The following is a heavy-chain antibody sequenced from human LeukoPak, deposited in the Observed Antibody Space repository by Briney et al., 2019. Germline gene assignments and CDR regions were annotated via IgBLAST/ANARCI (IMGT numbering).Heavy chain of an antibody. CDR2: INPSGGST. CDR3: ARVVVPAAIPILNWFDP. J-gene: IGHJ5*02. Sequence: EASVKVSCKASGYTFTSYYMHWVRQAPGQGLEWMGIINPSGGSTSYAQKFQGRVTMTRDTSTSTVYMELSSLRSEDTAVYYCARVVVPAAIPILNWFDPWGQGTLVTVSS. D-gene: IGHD2-2*02. CDR1: GYTFTSYY. V-gene: IGHV1-46*01.